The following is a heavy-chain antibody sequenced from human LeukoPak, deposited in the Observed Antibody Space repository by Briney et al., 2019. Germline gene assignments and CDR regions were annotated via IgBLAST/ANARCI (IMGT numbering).Heavy chain of an antibody. CDR3: ARDLQSGYSGYVLFDY. CDR2: ISSSSSTI. V-gene: IGHV3-48*01. Sequence: GGSLRLSCAASGFTFSSYSMNWVRQAPGKGLEWVSYISSSSSTIYYADSVKGRFTISRDNAKNSLYLQMNSLRAEDTAVYYCARDLQSGYSGYVLFDYWGQGTLVTVSS. D-gene: IGHD5-12*01. J-gene: IGHJ4*02. CDR1: GFTFSSYS.